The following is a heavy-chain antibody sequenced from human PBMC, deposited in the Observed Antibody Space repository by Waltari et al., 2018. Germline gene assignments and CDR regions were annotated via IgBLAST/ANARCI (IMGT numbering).Heavy chain of an antibody. CDR3: ASLVSSRGRYYYYYYMDV. Sequence: QVQLQESGPGLVKPSETLSLTCTVSGYSISSGYYWGWIRQPPGKGLEWIGSIYHSGSTYYNTSLKSRVTISVDTSKNQFSLKLSSVTAADTAVYYCASLVSSRGRYYYYYYMDVWGKGTTVTVSS. J-gene: IGHJ6*03. D-gene: IGHD6-13*01. CDR2: IYHSGST. CDR1: GYSISSGYY. V-gene: IGHV4-38-2*02.